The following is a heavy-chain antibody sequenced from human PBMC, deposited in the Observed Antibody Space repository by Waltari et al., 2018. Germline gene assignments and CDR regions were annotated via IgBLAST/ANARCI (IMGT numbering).Heavy chain of an antibody. J-gene: IGHJ4*02. CDR3: TTLARGESGDY. D-gene: IGHD3-10*01. CDR1: GFTFITYG. Sequence: EVQLVESGGGLVQPGGSRSRACAAAGFTFITYGMKWTRQAPGKGLEWVANINPDGSQKCYVDSVKGRVTVSRDNAQNSLYLQMNNLGAEDTAVYYCTTLARGESGDYWGQGTLVTVSS. CDR2: INPDGSQK. V-gene: IGHV3-7*01.